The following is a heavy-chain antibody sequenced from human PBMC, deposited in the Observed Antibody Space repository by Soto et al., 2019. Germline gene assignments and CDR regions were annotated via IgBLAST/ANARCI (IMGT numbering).Heavy chain of an antibody. J-gene: IGHJ4*02. CDR2: VNHNGSS. Sequence: SETLSLTCAVYGGSFSDYYWTWIRQAPGKGLEWIGEVNHNGSSNHNPSLESRVITSVDTSKNQFSLKLRSVTAADTAIYFCARVSDGTNYFLHYWSQALLVTVSS. CDR1: GGSFSDYY. D-gene: IGHD2-8*01. V-gene: IGHV4-34*01. CDR3: ARVSDGTNYFLHY.